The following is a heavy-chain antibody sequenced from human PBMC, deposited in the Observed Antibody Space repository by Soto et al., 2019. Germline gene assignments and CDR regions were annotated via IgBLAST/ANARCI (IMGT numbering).Heavy chain of an antibody. CDR3: AKGRYDFWSGYFYCMDV. D-gene: IGHD3-3*01. J-gene: IGHJ6*02. CDR1: GFTFSSYA. CDR2: ISGSGGST. V-gene: IGHV3-23*01. Sequence: GGSLRLSCAASGFTFSSYAMSWVRQAPGKGLEWVSAISGSGGSTYYADSVKGRFTISRDNSKNTLYLQMNSLRAEDTAVYYCAKGRYDFWSGYFYCMDVWGQGTTVTVSS.